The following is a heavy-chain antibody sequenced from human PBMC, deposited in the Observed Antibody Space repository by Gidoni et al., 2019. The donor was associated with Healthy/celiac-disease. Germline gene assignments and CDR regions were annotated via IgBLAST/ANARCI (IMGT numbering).Heavy chain of an antibody. CDR3: ARGDYWGVAFDI. D-gene: IGHD4-17*01. Sequence: QVQLVQSGPEAKKPGASVKVSFKASGYTFTGYYMHWVRQAPGQGLVWMGWINPNSGGTNYAQKFQGRVTMTRDTSISTAYMELSRLGSDDTAVYYCARGDYWGVAFDIWGQGTMVTVSS. CDR2: INPNSGGT. J-gene: IGHJ3*02. CDR1: GYTFTGYY. V-gene: IGHV1-2*02.